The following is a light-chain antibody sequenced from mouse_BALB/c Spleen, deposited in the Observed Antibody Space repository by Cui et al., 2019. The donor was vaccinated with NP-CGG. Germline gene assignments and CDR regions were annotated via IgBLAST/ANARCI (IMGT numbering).Light chain of an antibody. CDR1: TGTVTTSNY. J-gene: IGLJ1*01. Sequence: QALVTQETALTTSPGETVTLTCRSSTGTVTTSNYANWVQEKPDHLFTGLIGGTNNRAPGVPARFSGSLIEDKAALTITGAQTEDEAIYFCALWYSNHWVFGGGTKLTVL. V-gene: IGLV1*01. CDR3: ALWYSNHWV. CDR2: GTN.